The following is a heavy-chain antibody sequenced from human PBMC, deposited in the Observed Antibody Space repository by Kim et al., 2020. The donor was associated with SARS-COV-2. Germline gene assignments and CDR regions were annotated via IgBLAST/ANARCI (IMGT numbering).Heavy chain of an antibody. V-gene: IGHV3-48*02. Sequence: GGSLRLSCAASGFTFSSYSMNWVRQAPGKGLEWVSYISSSSSTIYYADSVKGRFTISRDNAKNSLYLQMNSLRDEDTAVYYCARAALEDYDFWSGYYWGGYYYYYYGMDVWGQGTTVTVSS. CDR2: ISSSSSTI. D-gene: IGHD3-3*01. CDR1: GFTFSSYS. J-gene: IGHJ6*02. CDR3: ARAALEDYDFWSGYYWGGYYYYYYGMDV.